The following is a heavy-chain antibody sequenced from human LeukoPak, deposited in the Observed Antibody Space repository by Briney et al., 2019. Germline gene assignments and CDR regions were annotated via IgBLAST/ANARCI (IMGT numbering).Heavy chain of an antibody. CDR2: INPNSGGT. CDR3: ARGSSGYYSGRGLDTYYYYYYMDV. D-gene: IGHD3-22*01. V-gene: IGHV1-2*06. Sequence: ASVKVSCKASGYTFTGYYMHWVRQAPGQGLEWMGRINPNSGGTNYAQKFQGRVTMTRDTSISTAYMELSRLRSDDTAVYYCARGSSGYYSGRGLDTYYYYYYMDVWGKGTTVTVSS. CDR1: GYTFTGYY. J-gene: IGHJ6*03.